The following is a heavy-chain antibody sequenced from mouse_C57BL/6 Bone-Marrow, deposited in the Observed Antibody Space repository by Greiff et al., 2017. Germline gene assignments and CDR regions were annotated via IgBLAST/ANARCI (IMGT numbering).Heavy chain of an antibody. J-gene: IGHJ2*01. CDR1: GYSITSGYY. CDR3: ASRLDY. CDR2: ISYDGSN. Sequence: EVKLVESGPGLVKPSQSLSLTCSVTGYSITSGYYWNWIRQFPGNKLEWMGYISYDGSNNYNPSLKNRISITRDTSKNQFFLKLNSVTTEDTATYYCASRLDYWGQGTTLTVSS. V-gene: IGHV3-6*01.